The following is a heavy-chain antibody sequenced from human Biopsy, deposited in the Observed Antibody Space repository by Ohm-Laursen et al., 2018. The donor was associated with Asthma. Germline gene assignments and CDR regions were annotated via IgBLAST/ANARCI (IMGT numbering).Heavy chain of an antibody. CDR1: GFVFRSHA. CDR3: AREGVAGTHIED. J-gene: IGHJ4*02. Sequence: SLRLSCAASGFVFRSHAMHWVRQAPGKGLEWVAVVSYDGGVVHYADSMKGRFTISRDNAKSTLYLQMNSLTAEDTAVYYCAREGVAGTHIEDWGQGTLVTVSS. CDR2: VSYDGGVV. D-gene: IGHD6-19*01. V-gene: IGHV3-30*03.